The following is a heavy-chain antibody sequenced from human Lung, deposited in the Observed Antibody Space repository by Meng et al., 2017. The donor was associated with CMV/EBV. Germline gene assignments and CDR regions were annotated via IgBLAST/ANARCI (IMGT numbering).Heavy chain of an antibody. CDR1: GYTFTDYY. J-gene: IGHJ4*02. CDR3: ARDVGTGAAGD. V-gene: IGHV1-2*02. D-gene: IGHD1-1*01. CDR2: INPNSGGT. Sequence: SXXVSCKASGYTFTDYYIHWARQAPGQGLEWMGWINPNSGGTNYAQKFQGRVTMTTDTSMRTIYMELNRLTSEDTAKFYCARDVGTGAAGDWGQGTLVTVSS.